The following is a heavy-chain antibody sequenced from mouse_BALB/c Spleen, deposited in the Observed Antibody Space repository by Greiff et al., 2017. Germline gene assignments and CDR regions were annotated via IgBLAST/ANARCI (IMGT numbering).Heavy chain of an antibody. V-gene: IGHV1S137*01. D-gene: IGHD2-4*01. CDR2: ISTYYGDA. CDR1: GYTFTDYA. Sequence: VQLQQSGAELVRPGVSVKISCKGSGYTFTDYAMHWVKQSHAKSLEWIGVISTYYGDASYNQKFKGKATLTVDKSSSTAYMELARLTSEDSAIYYCAREGGDYDNASFDYGGQGTTLTVPS. CDR3: AREGGDYDNASFDY. J-gene: IGHJ2*01.